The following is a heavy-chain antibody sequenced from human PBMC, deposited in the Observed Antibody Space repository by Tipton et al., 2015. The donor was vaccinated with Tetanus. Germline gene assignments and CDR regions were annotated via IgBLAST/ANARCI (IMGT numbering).Heavy chain of an antibody. CDR2: ISGSGGTT. Sequence: SLRLSCAASGFTFSSYAMSWVRQAPGKGLEWVSGISGSGGTTNYADSVKGRFTISRDNSKNTLYLQMNSLRAEDTAVYYCAKDRYDSSGYYYLWDYWGQGTLVTVSS. CDR3: AKDRYDSSGYYYLWDY. J-gene: IGHJ4*02. CDR1: GFTFSSYA. D-gene: IGHD3-22*01. V-gene: IGHV3-23*01.